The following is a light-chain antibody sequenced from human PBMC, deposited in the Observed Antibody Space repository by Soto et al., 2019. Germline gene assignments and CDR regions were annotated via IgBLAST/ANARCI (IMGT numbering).Light chain of an antibody. CDR1: QDISNY. V-gene: IGKV1-33*01. Sequence: DIQMTQSPSSLSASVGDRVTITCQASQDISNYLNWYQQKPGKAPKLLIYDASNLETGVPSRFSGSGSGKDFTLAIRRLQPEDIATYYCQPYANLPRTFGGGTKVEIK. CDR2: DAS. CDR3: QPYANLPRT. J-gene: IGKJ4*01.